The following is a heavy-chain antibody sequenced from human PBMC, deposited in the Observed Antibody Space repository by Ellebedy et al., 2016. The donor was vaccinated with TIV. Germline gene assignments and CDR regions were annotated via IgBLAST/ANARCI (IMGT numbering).Heavy chain of an antibody. CDR2: IIPILGIA. J-gene: IGHJ6*02. Sequence: AASVKVSCKASGGTFSSYAISWVRQAPGQGLEWMGRIIPILGIANYAQKFQGRVTITADKSTSTAYMELSSLRSEDTAVYYCARDRDPARRDCSSTSCYYYYYYGMDVWGQGTTVTVSS. V-gene: IGHV1-69*04. CDR1: GGTFSSYA. D-gene: IGHD2-2*01. CDR3: ARDRDPARRDCSSTSCYYYYYYGMDV.